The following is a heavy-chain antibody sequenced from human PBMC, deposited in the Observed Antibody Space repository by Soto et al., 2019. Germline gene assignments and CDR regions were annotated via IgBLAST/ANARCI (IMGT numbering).Heavy chain of an antibody. J-gene: IGHJ4*02. Sequence: EVQLLESGGGLVQPGGSLRLSCAASGFTFSSYAMNWVRQAPGKGLEWVSVISGSGGSTYYADSVKGRFTISRDNAKNKMYLQMNSLRAEDTAVYYCASRSSGWYFDYWGQGTLVPVSS. CDR3: ASRSSGWYFDY. V-gene: IGHV3-23*01. CDR1: GFTFSSYA. CDR2: ISGSGGST. D-gene: IGHD6-19*01.